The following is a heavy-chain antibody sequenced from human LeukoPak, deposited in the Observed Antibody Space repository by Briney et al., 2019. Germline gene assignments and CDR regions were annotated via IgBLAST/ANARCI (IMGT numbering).Heavy chain of an antibody. CDR3: AREPGGSSYYYYYGMDV. J-gene: IGHJ6*02. D-gene: IGHD1-26*01. V-gene: IGHV1-18*01. Sequence: GASVKVSCKASGYTFTSYGISWVRQAPGQGLEWMGWISAYNGNTNYAQKLQGRVTMTTDTSTSTAYMELGSLRSDDTAVYYCAREPGGSSYYYYYGMDVWGQGTTVTVSS. CDR2: ISAYNGNT. CDR1: GYTFTSYG.